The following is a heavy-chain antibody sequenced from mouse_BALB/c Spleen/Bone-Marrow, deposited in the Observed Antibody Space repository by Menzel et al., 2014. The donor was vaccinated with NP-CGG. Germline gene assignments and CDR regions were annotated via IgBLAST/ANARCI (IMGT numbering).Heavy chain of an antibody. J-gene: IGHJ4*01. Sequence: VKLVESGPGLVAPSQSLSITCTVSGFSLTGYGVNWVRQPPGKGLEWLGLIWGDGRTDYNSALKSRLSVSKDNSKSQVFLKMNSLQTDDTARYYCASNIDAMDYWGQGTSVTVSS. CDR1: GFSLTGYG. V-gene: IGHV2-6-7*01. CDR2: IWGDGRT. CDR3: ASNIDAMDY.